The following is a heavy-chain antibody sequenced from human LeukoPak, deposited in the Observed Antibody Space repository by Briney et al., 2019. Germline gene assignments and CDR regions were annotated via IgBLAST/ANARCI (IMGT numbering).Heavy chain of an antibody. D-gene: IGHD3-22*01. V-gene: IGHV3-23*01. CDR1: GFPFSSYA. CDR3: AKDPRLSGYYPVDFDY. J-gene: IGHJ4*02. CDR2: ISGSGGST. Sequence: PGGSLRLSCAASGFPFSSYAMSWVRQPPGKGREWVSAISGSGGSTSYADSVKGRFTISRDNSKNTLYLQMNSLRAEDTAVYYCAKDPRLSGYYPVDFDYWGQGILVTVSS.